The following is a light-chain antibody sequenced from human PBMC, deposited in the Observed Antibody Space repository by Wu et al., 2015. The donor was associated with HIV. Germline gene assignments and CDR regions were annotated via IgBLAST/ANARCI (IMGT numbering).Light chain of an antibody. J-gene: IGKJ1*01. Sequence: EIMLTQSPATLSLSPGERATVSCRASQSLGSSLAWYQQKPGQPPRLLIHDTSFRAAGVPARFGGSGSATNFTLTINSLEPEDFAVYYCQQYGTSLPKTFGQGTKVEIK. CDR3: QQYGTSLPKT. CDR1: QSLGSS. V-gene: IGKV3-11*01. CDR2: DTS.